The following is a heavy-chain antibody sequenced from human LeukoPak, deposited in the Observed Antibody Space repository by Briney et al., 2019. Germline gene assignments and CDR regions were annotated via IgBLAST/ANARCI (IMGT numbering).Heavy chain of an antibody. J-gene: IGHJ4*02. CDR3: AREDYGDEGYRY. CDR2: INHSGST. CDR1: GGSFSGYY. V-gene: IGHV4-34*01. D-gene: IGHD4-17*01. Sequence: SETLSLTCAVYGGSFSGYYWSWIRQPPGKGLEWIGEINHSGSTNYNPSLKRRVTISVDTSKNQFSLKLSSVTAADTAVYYCAREDYGDEGYRYWGQGTLVTVSS.